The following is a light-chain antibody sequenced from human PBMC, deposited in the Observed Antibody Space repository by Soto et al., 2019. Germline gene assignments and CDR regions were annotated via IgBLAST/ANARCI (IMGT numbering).Light chain of an antibody. V-gene: IGLV2-11*01. Sequence: QSALTQAASVTGFPGQSIAISCTRTSIDVDDYVSWYQQHPGKAPKVIIYDATERPSGVPDRFSGSKSGNAASLTVSGLQAEDEADYYCCAHVGSSTYVFGSGTKVTVL. CDR1: SIDVDDY. CDR3: CAHVGSSTYV. CDR2: DAT. J-gene: IGLJ1*01.